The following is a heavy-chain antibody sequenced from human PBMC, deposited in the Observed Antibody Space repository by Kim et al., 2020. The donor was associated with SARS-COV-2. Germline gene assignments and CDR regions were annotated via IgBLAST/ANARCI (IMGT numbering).Heavy chain of an antibody. J-gene: IGHJ4*02. CDR1: GFTFSNYA. Sequence: GGSLRLSCAASGFTFSNYAMSWVRQAPGKGLEWVSGIRGSGGGTYYADSVKGRFTISRDNAKNTLFLQMNSLRAEDTAIYYCAKRGTTMVNEGFDYWGQGALVTVSS. V-gene: IGHV3-23*01. CDR3: AKRGTTMVNEGFDY. CDR2: IRGSGGGT. D-gene: IGHD5-18*01.